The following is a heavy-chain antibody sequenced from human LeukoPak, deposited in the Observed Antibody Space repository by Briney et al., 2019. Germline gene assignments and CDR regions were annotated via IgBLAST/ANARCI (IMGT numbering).Heavy chain of an antibody. Sequence: PGGSLRLSCSASGFTFSSNSMNWVRQAPGKGLEWVSYIDTSSPTIYYADSVKGRFTISRDNAKNSLYLQMNSLRAEDTAVYYCARGPPLFDPWGQGTLVTVSS. CDR2: IDTSSPTI. J-gene: IGHJ5*02. CDR3: ARGPPLFDP. CDR1: GFTFSSNS. V-gene: IGHV3-48*04.